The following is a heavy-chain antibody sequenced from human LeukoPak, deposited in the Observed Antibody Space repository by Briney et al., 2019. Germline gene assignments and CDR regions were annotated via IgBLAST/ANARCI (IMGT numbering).Heavy chain of an antibody. J-gene: IGHJ4*02. Sequence: TSSVTLSLTCGVSGGSISNTNWWTWVRQPPGNGLEWIGEVNRRGSTNYNPSLKSRVAISVDKSENHISLKLTSVTAADTAVYYCAREGGPYRPLDYSGQGTPVTVAS. CDR3: AREGGPYRPLDY. CDR1: GGSISNTNW. CDR2: VNRRGST. V-gene: IGHV4-4*02.